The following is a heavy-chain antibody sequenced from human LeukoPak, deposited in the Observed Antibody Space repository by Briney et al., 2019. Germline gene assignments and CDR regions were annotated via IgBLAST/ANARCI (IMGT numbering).Heavy chain of an antibody. J-gene: IGHJ4*02. CDR1: GGTFSSYA. CDR3: ARGYYDSSGYYTSFDY. D-gene: IGHD3-22*01. V-gene: IGHV1-69*13. Sequence: EASVQVSCQASGGTFSSYAISWVRQAPGQGLEWMGGIIPIFGTANYAQKFQGRVTITADESTSTAYMELSSLRSEDTAVYYCARGYYDSSGYYTSFDYWGQGTLVTVSS. CDR2: IIPIFGTA.